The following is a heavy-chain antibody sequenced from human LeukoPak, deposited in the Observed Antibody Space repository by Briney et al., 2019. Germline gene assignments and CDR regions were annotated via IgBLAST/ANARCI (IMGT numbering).Heavy chain of an antibody. CDR3: ARGGDYGDYGRRNWFDP. CDR1: GYSISSGYY. CDR2: IYHSGST. J-gene: IGHJ5*02. V-gene: IGHV4-38-2*02. Sequence: PSETLSLTCTVSGYSISSGYYWGWIRQPPGKGLEWIGSIYHSGSTYYNPSLKSRVTISVDTSKNQFSLKLSSVTAADTAVYYCARGGDYGDYGRRNWFDPWGQGTLVTVSS. D-gene: IGHD4-17*01.